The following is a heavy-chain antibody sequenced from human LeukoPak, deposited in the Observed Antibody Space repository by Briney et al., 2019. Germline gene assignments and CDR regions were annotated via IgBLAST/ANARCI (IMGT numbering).Heavy chain of an antibody. CDR1: GFTFSIYG. Sequence: GGSLRLSCAASGFTFSIYGMTWVRQVPGKGLEWVSGISGGSDAIYYADSVKGRCTISRDNSKNTVYLQMNSLRAEDTAVYYCAKDMDHDYDDYGFDYWGQGTPVTVSP. J-gene: IGHJ4*02. CDR3: AKDMDHDYDDYGFDY. V-gene: IGHV3-23*01. CDR2: ISGGSDAI. D-gene: IGHD4-17*01.